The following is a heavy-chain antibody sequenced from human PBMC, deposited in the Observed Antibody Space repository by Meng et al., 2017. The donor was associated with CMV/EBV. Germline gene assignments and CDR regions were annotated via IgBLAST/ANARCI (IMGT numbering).Heavy chain of an antibody. CDR2: ISYDGSNK. V-gene: IGHV3-30*18. J-gene: IGHJ4*02. CDR1: GFTFSNAW. D-gene: IGHD3-16*01. CDR3: AKMDPGDYVWGSYGGYYFDY. Sequence: GESLKISCAASGFTFSNAWMSWVRQAPGKGLEWVAVISYDGSNKYYADSVKGRFTISRDNSKNTLYLQMNSLRAEDTAVYYCAKMDPGDYVWGSYGGYYFDYWGQGTLVTVSS.